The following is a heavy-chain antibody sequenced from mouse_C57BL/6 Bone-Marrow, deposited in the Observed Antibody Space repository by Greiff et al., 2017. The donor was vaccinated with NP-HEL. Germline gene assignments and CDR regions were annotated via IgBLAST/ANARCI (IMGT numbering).Heavy chain of an antibody. D-gene: IGHD3-1*01. V-gene: IGHV3-6*01. Sequence: VQLQQSGPGLVKPSQSLSLTCSVTGYSITSGYYWNWIRQFPGNKLEWMGYISYDGSNNYNPSLKNRISITRDTSKNQFFLKLNSVTTEDTATYYCARHDLLGRAMDYWGQGTSVTVSS. CDR3: ARHDLLGRAMDY. J-gene: IGHJ4*01. CDR2: ISYDGSN. CDR1: GYSITSGYY.